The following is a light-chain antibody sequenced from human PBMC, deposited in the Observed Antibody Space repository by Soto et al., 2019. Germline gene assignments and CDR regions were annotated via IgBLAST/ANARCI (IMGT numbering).Light chain of an antibody. J-gene: IGKJ4*01. CDR3: QQSYSTQLT. CDR1: QTISSY. CDR2: GAS. V-gene: IGKV1-39*01. Sequence: DIQMTQSPSSLSASVGDRVTITCRASQTISSYLNWYQQKPGKAPKLLIYGASTLQSGVPSTFSGSGSGTDFTVTISSLQPEDFATYYCQQSYSTQLTFGGGTKVEI.